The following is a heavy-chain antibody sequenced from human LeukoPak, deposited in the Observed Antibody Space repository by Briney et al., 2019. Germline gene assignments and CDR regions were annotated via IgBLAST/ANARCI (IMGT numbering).Heavy chain of an antibody. Sequence: GEALRISFKGSGYRFTNYWIGWVRQMPGKGLEWMGIIYPGDSDTRYSPSFQGQVTISAAKSISTAYLQWSSLKASDTAMYYCARHGCSTTSCAQFDPWGQGTLVTVSS. D-gene: IGHD2-2*01. CDR3: ARHGCSTTSCAQFDP. J-gene: IGHJ5*02. CDR1: GYRFTNYW. V-gene: IGHV5-51*01. CDR2: IYPGDSDT.